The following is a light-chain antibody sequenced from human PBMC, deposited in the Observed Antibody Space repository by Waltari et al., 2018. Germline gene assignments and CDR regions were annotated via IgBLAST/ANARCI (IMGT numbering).Light chain of an antibody. Sequence: QSALTQPPSASGSPGQSVAISCTRTSSDVGAYNYVSWYQQHPGKAPKLMIYEVSKRPSGVPDRFSGSKSGNTASLTVSGLQAEDEADYYCSSYAGSTAVFGGGTKLSVL. CDR1: SSDVGAYNY. J-gene: IGLJ2*01. CDR3: SSYAGSTAV. V-gene: IGLV2-8*01. CDR2: EVS.